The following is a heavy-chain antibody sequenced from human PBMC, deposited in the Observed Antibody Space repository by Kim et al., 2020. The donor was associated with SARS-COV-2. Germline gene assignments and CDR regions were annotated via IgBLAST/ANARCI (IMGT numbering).Heavy chain of an antibody. CDR1: GGSIRSRYF. D-gene: IGHD1-26*01. CDR2: IYYSASP. CDR3: ATRREANHYYGLDV. Sequence: SETLSLTCSVSGGSIRSRYFWAWVRQPPGKGLEWIGSIYYSASPYYNPSLTGRVTISVDSSTNQFSLSLTSVTAADTAIYYCATRREANHYYGLDVCGQG. J-gene: IGHJ6*02. V-gene: IGHV4-39*07.